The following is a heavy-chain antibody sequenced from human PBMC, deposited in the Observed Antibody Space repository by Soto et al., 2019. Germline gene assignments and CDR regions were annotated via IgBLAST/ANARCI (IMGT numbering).Heavy chain of an antibody. V-gene: IGHV1-3*01. J-gene: IGHJ4*02. CDR3: ARDDSGFSGSHYIDYFNY. D-gene: IGHD1-26*01. CDR1: GNTVPNYA. CDR2: INGGNGNT. Sequence: ASVKVSCKASGNTVPNYAIHWVRQAPEQRLEWMGWINGGNGNTYYSEHFQGSVTFTRNTSAGTVYMQLSSLTSEDTAVYYFARDDSGFSGSHYIDYFNYWGQGTLVTVSS.